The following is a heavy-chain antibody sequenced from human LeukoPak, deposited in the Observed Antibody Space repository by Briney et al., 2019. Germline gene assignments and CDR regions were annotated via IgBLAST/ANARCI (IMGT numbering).Heavy chain of an antibody. CDR1: GGTLSSYA. D-gene: IGHD3-9*01. Sequence: ASVKVSCKASGGTLSSYAISWVRQAPGQVLEWMGGIIPIFGTANYAQKFQGRVTITADESTSTAYMELSSLRSEDTAVYYCARVGQQYYDILTGSPAAFDYWGQGTLVTVSS. CDR2: IIPIFGTA. CDR3: ARVGQQYYDILTGSPAAFDY. J-gene: IGHJ4*02. V-gene: IGHV1-69*13.